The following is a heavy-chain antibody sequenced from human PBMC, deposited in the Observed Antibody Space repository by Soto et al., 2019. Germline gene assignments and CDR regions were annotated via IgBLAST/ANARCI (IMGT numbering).Heavy chain of an antibody. D-gene: IGHD6-13*01. CDR2: IYWNDDK. J-gene: IGHJ5*02. Sequence: SGPTLVKPTQTLTLTCTFSGFSLSTSGVGVGWIRQPPGKALEWLALIYWNDDKRYSPSLKSRLTITKDTSKNQVVLTMTNMDPVDTATYYCAHSTYSSSWYRLGLFDPWGQGTLVTVSS. CDR1: GFSLSTSGVG. V-gene: IGHV2-5*01. CDR3: AHSTYSSSWYRLGLFDP.